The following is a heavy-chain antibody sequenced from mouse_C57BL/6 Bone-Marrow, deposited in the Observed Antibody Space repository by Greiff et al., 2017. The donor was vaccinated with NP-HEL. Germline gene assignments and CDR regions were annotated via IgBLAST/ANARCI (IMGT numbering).Heavy chain of an antibody. CDR3: ASSFAY. J-gene: IGHJ3*01. Sequence: EVKLVESGGDLVKPGGSLKLSCAASGFTFSSYGMSWVRQTPDKRLEWVATISSGGSYTYYPDSVKGRFTISRDNAKNTLYLQMSSLKSEDTARYYCASSFAYWGQGTLVTVSA. CDR2: ISSGGSYT. CDR1: GFTFSSYG. V-gene: IGHV5-6*01.